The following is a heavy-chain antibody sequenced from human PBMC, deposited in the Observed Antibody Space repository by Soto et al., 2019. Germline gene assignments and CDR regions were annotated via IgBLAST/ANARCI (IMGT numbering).Heavy chain of an antibody. D-gene: IGHD3-3*01. V-gene: IGHV4-59*01. CDR2: IYYSGST. J-gene: IGHJ6*03. Sequence: PSETLSLTCSVSGGSTSSYYWSWIRQPPGKGMEWIGYIYYSGSTNYNPSLKSRVTISVDTSKNQFSLKLSSVTAADTAVYYCARVEPTSPVPYDFWSGYYSHYYYYYYMDVWGKGTTVTVSS. CDR1: GGSTSSYY. CDR3: ARVEPTSPVPYDFWSGYYSHYYYYYYMDV.